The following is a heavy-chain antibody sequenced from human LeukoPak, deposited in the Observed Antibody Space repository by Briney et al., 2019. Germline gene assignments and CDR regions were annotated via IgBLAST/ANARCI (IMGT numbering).Heavy chain of an antibody. J-gene: IGHJ4*02. Sequence: GGSLRLSCSASGFTFSTYWMTWVRQAPGKGLEWVANVRQDGGETFYVDSVKGRFTISRDNAKNSLFLQMNGLRAEDTALYYCARGSSLTTATSALFESWGQGSLVTVSS. CDR1: GFTFSTYW. D-gene: IGHD1-1*01. CDR3: ARGSSLTTATSALFES. CDR2: VRQDGGET. V-gene: IGHV3-7*01.